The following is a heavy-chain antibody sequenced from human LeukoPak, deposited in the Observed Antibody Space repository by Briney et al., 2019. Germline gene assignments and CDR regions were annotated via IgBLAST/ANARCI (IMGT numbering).Heavy chain of an antibody. CDR1: GFTFSSYS. Sequence: GGSLRLSCAASGFTFSSYSMNWVRQAPGKGLEWVSSISSSSSYIYYADSVKGRFTISRDNAKNSLYLQMNSLGAEDTAVYYCARDYCSSTSCYRDFDYWGQGTLVTASS. CDR2: ISSSSSYI. V-gene: IGHV3-21*01. D-gene: IGHD2-2*01. J-gene: IGHJ4*02. CDR3: ARDYCSSTSCYRDFDY.